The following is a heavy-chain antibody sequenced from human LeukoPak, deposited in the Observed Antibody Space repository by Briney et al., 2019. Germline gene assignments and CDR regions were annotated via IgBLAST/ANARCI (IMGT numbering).Heavy chain of an antibody. CDR1: GFTFSSYG. CDR3: AKDGKEYYSDSSGFSDY. CDR2: ISYEGSNE. J-gene: IGHJ4*02. Sequence: GGSLRLSCVASGFTFSSYGMHWVRQAPGKGLEWVAVISYEGSNEFYADSVKGRFTVSRDNSKKTLNLQMNSLRVEDTAVYHCAKDGKEYYSDSSGFSDYWGQGTLVTVSS. V-gene: IGHV3-30*18. D-gene: IGHD3-22*01.